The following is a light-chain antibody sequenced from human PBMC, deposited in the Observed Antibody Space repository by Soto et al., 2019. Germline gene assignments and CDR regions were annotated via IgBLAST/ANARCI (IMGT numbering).Light chain of an antibody. J-gene: IGLJ2*01. CDR1: YSDIGSYND. Sequence: QSALTQPRSVSGFPGQSVTISCTGTYSDIGSYNDVSWYQHHPAKAPRLMIFDVSQRPSGVPDRFSGSKSGNTASLTISGLQTEDEADYYCCSYARTYRLMIFGEGTKLTVL. CDR3: CSYARTYRLMI. V-gene: IGLV2-11*01. CDR2: DVS.